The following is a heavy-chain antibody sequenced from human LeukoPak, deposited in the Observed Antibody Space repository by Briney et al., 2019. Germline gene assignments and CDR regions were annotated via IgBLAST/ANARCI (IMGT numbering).Heavy chain of an antibody. V-gene: IGHV3-9*01. CDR2: ISWNSGSI. CDR1: GFTFDDYA. D-gene: IGHD6-13*01. Sequence: GRSLRLSCAASGFTFDDYAMHWVRQAPGKGLEWVSGISWNSGSIGYADSVKGRFTISRDNAKNSLYLQMNSLRAEDTALYYCAKDSYSSSWYYFDYWGQGTLVTVPS. J-gene: IGHJ4*02. CDR3: AKDSYSSSWYYFDY.